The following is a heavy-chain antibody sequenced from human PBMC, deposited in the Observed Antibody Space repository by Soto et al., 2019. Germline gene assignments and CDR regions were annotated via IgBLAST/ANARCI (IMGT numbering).Heavy chain of an antibody. J-gene: IGHJ4*02. CDR3: ATSSYSGYDWLDY. CDR1: GGTFSSYA. V-gene: IGHV1-69*01. D-gene: IGHD5-12*01. Sequence: QVQLVQSGAEVKKPGSSVKVSCKASGGTFSSYAISWVRQAPGQGLEWMGGFIPSFGTANYAQKFQGRVTVTADESTGTAYMELSSLRSEDTAVYYCATSSYSGYDWLDYWGQGTLVTVS. CDR2: FIPSFGTA.